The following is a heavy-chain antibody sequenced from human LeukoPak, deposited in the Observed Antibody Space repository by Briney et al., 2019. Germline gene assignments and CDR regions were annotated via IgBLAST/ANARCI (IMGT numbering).Heavy chain of an antibody. D-gene: IGHD2-2*01. Sequence: SETLSLICTVSGASISSHYWSWIRQPPGKGLEWIGYIYNSGTINYNPSLKSRVTISVDMSNNQFSLKLTSVTAADTAVYYCARDWLVVQPHIMDVWGQGTTVTVSS. J-gene: IGHJ6*02. CDR2: IYNSGTI. CDR1: GASISSHY. CDR3: ARDWLVVQPHIMDV. V-gene: IGHV4-59*11.